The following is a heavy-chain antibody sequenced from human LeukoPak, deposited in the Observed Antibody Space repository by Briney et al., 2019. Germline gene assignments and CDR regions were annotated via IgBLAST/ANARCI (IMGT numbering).Heavy chain of an antibody. CDR2: ISAYNGNT. Sequence: ASVKVSCKASGYTLTSHGISAVRQAPGQGLEWMGWISAYNGNTNYVQKLPGRVTMTTDTSTTTAYMELRSLRSDHTAVYYCARDALYSSRWYIYWGLGTLVTVSS. CDR1: GYTLTSHG. J-gene: IGHJ4*02. V-gene: IGHV1-18*04. D-gene: IGHD6-13*01. CDR3: ARDALYSSRWYIY.